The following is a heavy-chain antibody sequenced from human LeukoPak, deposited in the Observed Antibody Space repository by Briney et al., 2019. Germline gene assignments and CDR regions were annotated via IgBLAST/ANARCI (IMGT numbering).Heavy chain of an antibody. V-gene: IGHV3-23*01. CDR3: AKDGDDSSGYYSYYFDY. J-gene: IGHJ4*02. CDR2: ISGSGGST. D-gene: IGHD3-22*01. CDR1: GFTFSSYA. Sequence: GGSLRLSCAASGFTFSSYAMSWVRPAPGKGLEWVSAISGSGGSTYYADSVKGRFTISRDNSKNTLYLQMNSLRAEDTAVYYCAKDGDDSSGYYSYYFDYWGQGTLVTVSS.